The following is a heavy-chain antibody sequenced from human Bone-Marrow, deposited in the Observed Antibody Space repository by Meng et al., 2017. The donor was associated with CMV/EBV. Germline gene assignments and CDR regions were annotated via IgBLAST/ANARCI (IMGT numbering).Heavy chain of an antibody. CDR2: IWYDETNK. CDR1: AFTFSASA. Sequence: LKISCEATAFTFSASAMHWVRQTPGKGLQWVAVIWYDETNKNYADFARGRFIISRDNSRNTLYLQMSRWRVDDAATYYWAKALESGGSLDYNVYGMDVWGQGTTVTVSS. D-gene: IGHD2-15*01. J-gene: IGHJ6*02. V-gene: IGHV3-33*06. CDR3: AKALESGGSLDYNVYGMDV.